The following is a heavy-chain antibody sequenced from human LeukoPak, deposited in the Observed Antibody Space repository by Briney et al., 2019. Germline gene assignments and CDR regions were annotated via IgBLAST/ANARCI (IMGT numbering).Heavy chain of an antibody. CDR2: MYDSEST. Sequence: PSETLSLTCTVSGGSISSGGYYWIWIRQPPGKGLEWIAYMYDSESTKDNPSLKSRITLSADTSKNQFSLRLSSVTAADTAVYYCATIKRGSIYGYFDFWGQGILVTVSS. CDR1: GGSISSGGYY. D-gene: IGHD5-18*01. V-gene: IGHV4-61*08. CDR3: ATIKRGSIYGYFDF. J-gene: IGHJ4*02.